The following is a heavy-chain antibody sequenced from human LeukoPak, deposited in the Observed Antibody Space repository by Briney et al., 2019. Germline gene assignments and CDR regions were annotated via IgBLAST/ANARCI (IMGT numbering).Heavy chain of an antibody. CDR1: GGSIGGGDYY. J-gene: IGHJ5*02. V-gene: IGHV4-30-4*01. D-gene: IGHD3-22*01. CDR3: ARPYFYDSRIDP. Sequence: PSETLSLTCTVSGGSIGGGDYYWSWIRQPPGKGLEWIAYMYYSGSTYYNPSLKSRVTMSADTSKNQLSLKLSSVTAADTAVYYCARPYFYDSRIDPWGQGILVTVSS. CDR2: MYYSGST.